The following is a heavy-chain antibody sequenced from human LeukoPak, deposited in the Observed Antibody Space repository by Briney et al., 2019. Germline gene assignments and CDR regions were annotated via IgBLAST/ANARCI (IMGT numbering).Heavy chain of an antibody. CDR3: ARDRGFDP. CDR2: IYSGGNT. CDR1: DGSINSDTYY. Sequence: SETLSLTCSVSDGSINSDTYYWGWIRQPPGKGLEWIASIYSGGNTFYNPSLKSRVTISIDTSKKQFSLKLTSVTAADTAVYYCARDRGFDPWGQGTLVTVSS. V-gene: IGHV4-39*07. J-gene: IGHJ5*02.